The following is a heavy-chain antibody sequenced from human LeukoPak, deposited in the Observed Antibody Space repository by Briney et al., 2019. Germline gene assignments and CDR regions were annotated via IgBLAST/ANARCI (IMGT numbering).Heavy chain of an antibody. J-gene: IGHJ6*03. CDR3: ARAATSYYEPVYYYYYMDV. Sequence: SVKVSCKASGGTFSSYAISWVRQAPGQGLEWMGGIIPIFGTANYAQKFQGRVTITADKSTSTAYMELSSLRSEDTAVYYCARAATSYYEPVYYYYYMDVWGKGTTVTVSS. CDR1: GGTFSSYA. D-gene: IGHD3-22*01. V-gene: IGHV1-69*06. CDR2: IIPIFGTA.